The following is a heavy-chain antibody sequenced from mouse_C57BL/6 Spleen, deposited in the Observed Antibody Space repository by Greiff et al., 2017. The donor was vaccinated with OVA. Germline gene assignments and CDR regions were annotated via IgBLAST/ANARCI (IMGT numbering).Heavy chain of an antibody. CDR2: IHPNSGST. J-gene: IGHJ4*01. V-gene: IGHV1-64*01. CDR1: GYTFTSYW. Sequence: QVQLQQPGAELVKPGASVKLSCKASGYTFTSYWMHWVKQRPGQGLEWIGMIHPNSGSTNYNEKFKSKATLTVDKSSSTAYMQLSSLTSEDSAVYYCARTTTVVARAMDYWGQGTSVTVSS. D-gene: IGHD1-1*01. CDR3: ARTTTVVARAMDY.